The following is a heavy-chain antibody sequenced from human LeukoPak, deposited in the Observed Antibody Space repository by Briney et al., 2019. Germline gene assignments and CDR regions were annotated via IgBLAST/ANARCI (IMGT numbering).Heavy chain of an antibody. CDR3: ARAGGDTTSSQDLDY. V-gene: IGHV4-39*01. CDR2: LYYSGNT. J-gene: IGHJ4*02. Sequence: PSETLSLTCTVSDDFISTSNSYWGWIRQPPGKGLEWIGSLYYSGNTYYNPSLKSRVTISVDTSKNQLSLRLSSVTAADTAVYYCARAGGDTTSSQDLDYWGQGTLVTVSS. CDR1: DDFISTSNSY. D-gene: IGHD6-6*01.